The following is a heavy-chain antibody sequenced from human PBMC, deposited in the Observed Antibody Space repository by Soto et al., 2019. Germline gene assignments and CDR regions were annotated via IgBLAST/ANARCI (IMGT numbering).Heavy chain of an antibody. CDR1: GGSISSYY. V-gene: IGHV4-59*01. Sequence: SETLSLTCTVSGGSISSYYWSWIRQPPGKGLEWIGYIYYSGSTNYNPSLKSRVTISVDTSKNQFSLKLSSVTAADTAVYYCARNYYDSSGYYYRVADYWGQGTLVTVSS. CDR2: IYYSGST. CDR3: ARNYYDSSGYYYRVADY. J-gene: IGHJ4*02. D-gene: IGHD3-22*01.